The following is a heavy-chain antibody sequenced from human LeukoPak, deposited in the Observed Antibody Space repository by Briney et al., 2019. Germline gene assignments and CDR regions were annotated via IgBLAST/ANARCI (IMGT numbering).Heavy chain of an antibody. CDR3: AKDPSIYGDPYYFDY. CDR2: IYSGGST. D-gene: IGHD4-17*01. CDR1: EFSVGSNY. J-gene: IGHJ4*02. V-gene: IGHV3-66*01. Sequence: GGSLRLSCAASEFSVGSNYMTWVRQAPGKGLEWVSLIYSGGSTYYADSVKGRFTISRDNSKNTLYLQMNSLRAEDTAVYYCAKDPSIYGDPYYFDYWGQGTLVTVSS.